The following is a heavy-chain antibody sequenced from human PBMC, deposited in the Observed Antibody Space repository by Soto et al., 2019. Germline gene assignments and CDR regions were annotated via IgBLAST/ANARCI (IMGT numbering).Heavy chain of an antibody. CDR3: ATDKAAEAGSRRYYYYGMDV. Sequence: SVKVSCKVSGYTLTELSMHWVRQAPGKGLEWMGGFDPEDGETIYAQKFQGRVTMTEDTSTDTAYMELSSLRSEDTAVYYCATDKAAEAGSRRYYYYGMDVWGQGTTVTVSS. D-gene: IGHD6-13*01. CDR1: GYTLTELS. J-gene: IGHJ6*02. CDR2: FDPEDGET. V-gene: IGHV1-24*01.